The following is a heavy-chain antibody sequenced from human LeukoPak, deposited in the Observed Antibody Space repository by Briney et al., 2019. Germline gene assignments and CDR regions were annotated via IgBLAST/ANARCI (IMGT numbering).Heavy chain of an antibody. V-gene: IGHV1-69*13. CDR2: IIPTFGTA. J-gene: IGHJ5*02. D-gene: IGHD3-22*01. CDR1: GGTFSSYA. CDR3: ARDLRNYDSSGEFDP. Sequence: SVKVSCKASGGTFSSYAISWVRQAPGQGPEWMGGIIPTFGTANYAQKFQGRVTITADESTSTAYMELSSLRSEDTAVYYCARDLRNYDSSGEFDPWGQGTLVTVSS.